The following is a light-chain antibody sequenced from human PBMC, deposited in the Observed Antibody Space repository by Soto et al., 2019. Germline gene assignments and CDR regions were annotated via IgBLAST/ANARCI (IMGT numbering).Light chain of an antibody. CDR2: EVS. V-gene: IGLV2-8*01. Sequence: QSALTQPPSASGPPGQPVTISCTGTSSDVGGYTYVSWYQQHPGKAPKLMIYEVSKRPSGVPDRFSGSKSGNTASLTVSGLQAEDEADYFCSSYAGSNIYVFGTGTKVTVL. CDR1: SSDVGGYTY. CDR3: SSYAGSNIYV. J-gene: IGLJ1*01.